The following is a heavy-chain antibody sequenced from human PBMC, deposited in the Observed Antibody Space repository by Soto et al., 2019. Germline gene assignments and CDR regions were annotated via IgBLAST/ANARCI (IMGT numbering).Heavy chain of an antibody. D-gene: IGHD4-17*01. CDR2: IYYSGST. CDR3: ARNYGDYVDY. Sequence: SETLSLTCTVSGGSISSYYWSWIRQPPGKGLEWIGYIYYSGSTNYNPSLKSRVTISVDTSKNQSSLKLSSVTAADTAVNYCARNYGDYVDYWGQGPLVTVSS. J-gene: IGHJ4*02. CDR1: GGSISSYY. V-gene: IGHV4-59*01.